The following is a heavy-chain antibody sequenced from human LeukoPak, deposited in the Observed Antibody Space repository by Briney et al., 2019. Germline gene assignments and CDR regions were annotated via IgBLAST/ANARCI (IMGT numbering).Heavy chain of an antibody. J-gene: IGHJ4*02. CDR1: GFTLSRYG. CDR2: IGGSGGDT. D-gene: IGHD3-10*01. Sequence: GGSLRLSCAASGFTLSRYGMNWVRQAPGKGLEWVSTIGGSGGDTHYADSVKGRFTISRDNSESMLYLQMNSLRAEDTAVYYCAKGYFGVDYWGQGTLVTVSS. V-gene: IGHV3-23*01. CDR3: AKGYFGVDY.